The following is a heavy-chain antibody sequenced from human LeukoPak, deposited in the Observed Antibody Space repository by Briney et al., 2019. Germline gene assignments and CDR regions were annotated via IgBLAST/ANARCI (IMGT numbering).Heavy chain of an antibody. Sequence: GGSLRLSCAASGFTFDDYAMHWVRQAPGKGLEWVSGISWNSGSIGYADSVKGRFTISRDNAKNSLYLQMNSLRAEDTALYHCAKDMDKFGYDSSGYYPHWGQGTLVTVSS. D-gene: IGHD3-22*01. J-gene: IGHJ4*02. CDR1: GFTFDDYA. CDR3: AKDMDKFGYDSSGYYPH. V-gene: IGHV3-9*01. CDR2: ISWNSGSI.